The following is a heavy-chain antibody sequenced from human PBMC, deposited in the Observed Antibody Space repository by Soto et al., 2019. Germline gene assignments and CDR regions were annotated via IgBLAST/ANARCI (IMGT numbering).Heavy chain of an antibody. V-gene: IGHV3-33*08. J-gene: IGHJ6*02. CDR1: GFTFNTYG. CDR2: IWYDGSNK. CDR3: ARADCTGAYCYSWPFNYGVDV. Sequence: QVQLVESGGGVVQPGGSLRLSCTTSGFTFNTYGMHWVRQAPGKGLEWVAIIWYDGSNKYYADSVKGRFTISRDNSKNTLYLQMNSLRAEDTALYYGARADCTGAYCYSWPFNYGVDVWVQGTTGTVSS. D-gene: IGHD2-15*01.